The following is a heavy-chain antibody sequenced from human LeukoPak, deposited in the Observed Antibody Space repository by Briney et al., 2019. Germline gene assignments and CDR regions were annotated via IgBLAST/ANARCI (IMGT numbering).Heavy chain of an antibody. CDR3: ARGITMVRGVIKNYYYYYMDV. CDR2: MNPNSGNT. D-gene: IGHD3-10*01. J-gene: IGHJ6*03. V-gene: IGHV1-8*01. Sequence: VASVKVSCKASGYTFTSYDINWVRQATGQGLEWMGWMNPNSGNTGYAQKFQGRVTMTRNTSINTAYMELSSLRSEDTAVYYCARGITMVRGVIKNYYYYYMDVWGKGTTVTISS. CDR1: GYTFTSYD.